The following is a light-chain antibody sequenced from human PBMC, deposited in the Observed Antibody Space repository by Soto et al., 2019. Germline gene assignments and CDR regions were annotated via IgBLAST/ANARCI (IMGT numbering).Light chain of an antibody. V-gene: IGLV2-8*01. CDR3: SAYVGSNNFV. CDR2: EVS. CDR1: NSDVGTHNL. J-gene: IGLJ1*01. Sequence: QSVLTQPASVSGSPGQSITISCTGTNSDVGTHNLVSWYQQHPGQDPKLIIYEVSQRPSGVPDRFSGSKSGNTASLTVSGLQTEDEADYYCSAYVGSNNFVFGSGTNVT.